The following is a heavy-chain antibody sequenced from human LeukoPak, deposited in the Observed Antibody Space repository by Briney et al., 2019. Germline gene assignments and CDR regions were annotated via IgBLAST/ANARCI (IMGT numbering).Heavy chain of an antibody. V-gene: IGHV1-46*01. D-gene: IGHD3-10*01. CDR3: ARRSERMVRGVPYFDY. CDR2: INPSGGST. Sequence: ASVKVSCKASGYTFTSYYMHWVRQAPGQGLEWMGIINPSGGSTSYAQKFQGRVTMTRDTSTSTVYMELSSLRSEDTAVYYCARRSERMVRGVPYFDYWGQGPLVTVSS. J-gene: IGHJ4*02. CDR1: GYTFTSYY.